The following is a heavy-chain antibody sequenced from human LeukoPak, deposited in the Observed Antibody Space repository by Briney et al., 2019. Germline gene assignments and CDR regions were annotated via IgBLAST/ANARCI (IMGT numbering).Heavy chain of an antibody. CDR3: ATSRGSWPDYFDY. V-gene: IGHV3-21*01. CDR1: GFTFSSYS. CDR2: ISSSSSYI. Sequence: GETLRLSCAASGFTFSSYSMNWVRQAPGKGLEWVSSISSSSSYIYHADSVKGRFTISRDNAKNSLYLQMNSLRAEDTAVYYCATSRGSWPDYFDYWGQGTLVTVSS. J-gene: IGHJ4*02. D-gene: IGHD6-13*01.